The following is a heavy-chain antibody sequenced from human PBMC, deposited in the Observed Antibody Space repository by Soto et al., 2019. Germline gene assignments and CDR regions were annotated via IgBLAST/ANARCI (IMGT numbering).Heavy chain of an antibody. CDR3: ARDPPDGDSYFDS. D-gene: IGHD4-17*01. V-gene: IGHV4-59*01. Sequence: SETLSLTCTVSRGSISSYYWSWIRQPPGKGLEWIGYLYYSGTTNYNPSLKSRVTMSVDTSRNQFSLKLSSVTAADTAVYYCARDPPDGDSYFDSWGQGTLVTVSS. CDR2: LYYSGTT. J-gene: IGHJ4*02. CDR1: RGSISSYY.